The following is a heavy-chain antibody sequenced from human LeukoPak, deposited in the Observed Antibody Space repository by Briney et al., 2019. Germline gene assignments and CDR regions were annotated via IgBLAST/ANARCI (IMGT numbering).Heavy chain of an antibody. CDR2: INAGNGNT. Sequence: ASVKVSCKASGYTFTSYAMHWVRQAPGQRLEWMGWINAGNGNTKYSQEFQGRVTITRDTSASTAYMELSSLRSEDMAVYYCARALDSSAHTRPLDYWGQGTLVTVSS. J-gene: IGHJ4*02. CDR1: GYTFTSYA. V-gene: IGHV1-3*03. D-gene: IGHD3-22*01. CDR3: ARALDSSAHTRPLDY.